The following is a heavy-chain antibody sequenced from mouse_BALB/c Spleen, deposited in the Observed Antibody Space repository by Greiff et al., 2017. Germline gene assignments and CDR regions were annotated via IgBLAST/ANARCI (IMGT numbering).Heavy chain of an antibody. CDR1: GFTFSSYT. J-gene: IGHJ4*01. D-gene: IGHD2-3*01. CDR3: AIHDDGYLYYAMDY. Sequence: EVMLVESGGGLVQPGGSLKLSCAASGFTFSSYTMSWVRQTPEKRLEWFAYISNGGGSTYYPDTVKGRFTISRDNAKNTLYLQMSSLKSEDTAMYYCAIHDDGYLYYAMDYWGQGTSVTVSS. V-gene: IGHV5-12-2*01. CDR2: ISNGGGST.